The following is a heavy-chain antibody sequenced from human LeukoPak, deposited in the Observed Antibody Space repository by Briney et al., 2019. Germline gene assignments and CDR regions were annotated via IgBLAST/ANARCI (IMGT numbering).Heavy chain of an antibody. J-gene: IGHJ4*02. CDR2: ISWNSGSI. Sequence: GGSLRLSCAASGFSFSSYAMHWVRQAPGKGLEWVSGISWNSGSIGYADSVKGRFTISRDNAKNSLYLQMNSLRAEDTALYYCAKDKSGIQLWYYFDYWGQGTLVTVSS. CDR3: AKDKSGIQLWYYFDY. D-gene: IGHD5-18*01. CDR1: GFSFSSYA. V-gene: IGHV3-9*01.